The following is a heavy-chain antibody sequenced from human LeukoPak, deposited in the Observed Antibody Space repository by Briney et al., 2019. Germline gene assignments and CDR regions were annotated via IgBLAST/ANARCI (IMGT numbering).Heavy chain of an antibody. V-gene: IGHV4-59*11. CDR2: IYNSDSGST. Sequence: SETLSLTCIVSGGSISGHYWSWIRQHPGMGLEWIGYIYNSDSGSTNYNPSLKSRVTISVDTSKNQFSLKLSSVTAADTAVYYCARSSGWWSLDYWGQGTLVTVSS. CDR3: ARSSGWWSLDY. D-gene: IGHD6-19*01. CDR1: GGSISGHY. J-gene: IGHJ4*02.